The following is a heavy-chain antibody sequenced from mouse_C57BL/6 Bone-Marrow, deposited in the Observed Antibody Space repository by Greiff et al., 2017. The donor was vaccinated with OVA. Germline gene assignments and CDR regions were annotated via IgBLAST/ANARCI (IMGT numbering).Heavy chain of an antibody. CDR2: IDPENGDT. CDR3: TTTDDAWFAY. CDR1: GFNIKDDY. V-gene: IGHV14-4*01. J-gene: IGHJ3*01. Sequence: VHVKQSGAELVRPGASVKLSCTASGFNIKDDYMHWVKQRPEQGLEWIGWIDPENGDTEYASKFQGKATITADTSSNTAYLQLSSLTSEDTAVYYCTTTDDAWFAYWGQGTLVTVAA.